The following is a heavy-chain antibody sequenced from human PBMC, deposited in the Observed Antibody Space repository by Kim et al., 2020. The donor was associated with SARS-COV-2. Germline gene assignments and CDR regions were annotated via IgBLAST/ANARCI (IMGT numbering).Heavy chain of an antibody. D-gene: IGHD6-13*01. CDR3: ARGSSRGFDY. J-gene: IGHJ4*02. V-gene: IGHV3-30*01. Sequence: NKYYADAVKGRFTISRDNSKNTLYLQMNSLRAEDTAVYYCARGSSRGFDYWGQGTLVTVSS. CDR2: NK.